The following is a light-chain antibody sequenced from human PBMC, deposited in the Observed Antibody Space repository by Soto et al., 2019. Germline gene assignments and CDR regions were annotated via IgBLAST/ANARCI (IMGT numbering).Light chain of an antibody. CDR3: QPYTIWLLIT. Sequence: QSAAAVSVNQGEGVTLSGRASQSVRNKVAWYQQKPGQTPRVIIYDTSTRAADIPARFSGSGYGTYFTLTISSLQSEDFAVYYCQPYTIWLLITF. J-gene: IGKJ5*01. V-gene: IGKV3-15*01. CDR2: DTS. CDR1: QSVRNK.